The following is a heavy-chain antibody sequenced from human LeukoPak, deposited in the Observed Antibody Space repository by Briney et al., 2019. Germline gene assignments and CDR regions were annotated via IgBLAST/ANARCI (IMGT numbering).Heavy chain of an antibody. D-gene: IGHD2-15*01. J-gene: IGHJ4*02. CDR1: GGSFSGYY. V-gene: IGHV4-34*01. CDR2: IKHSGIT. Sequence: SETLSLTCAVYGGSFSGYYWSWIRQFPGKGLEWIGEIKHSGITNYNPSLKSRVTISVDTSKTQFSLKLISVTAADTAVYYCARKSIEVSGRQPYDYWGQGTLVTVSS. CDR3: ARKSIEVSGRQPYDY.